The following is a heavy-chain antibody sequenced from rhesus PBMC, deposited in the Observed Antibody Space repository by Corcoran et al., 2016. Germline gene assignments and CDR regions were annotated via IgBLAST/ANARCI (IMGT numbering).Heavy chain of an antibody. D-gene: IGHD5-24*01. CDR1: GGSISSNY. J-gene: IGHJ4*01. V-gene: IGHV4-173*01. CDR3: ARQYSGYPEAYDY. CDR2: ITGSGGST. Sequence: QLQLQESGPGLVKPSETLSLTCAVSGGSISSNYWSWIRQPPGKGLEWIGRITGSGGSTDYNPALKIRVTISTDTSTNQFSLKLSSVTAADTAVYYCARQYSGYPEAYDYWGQGVLVTVSS.